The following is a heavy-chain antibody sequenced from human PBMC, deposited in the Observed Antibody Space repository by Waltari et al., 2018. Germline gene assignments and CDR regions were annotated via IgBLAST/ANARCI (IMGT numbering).Heavy chain of an antibody. CDR3: ARDTRGWSNYFDP. CDR1: GFIFRSYS. CDR2: ISPNRQER. J-gene: IGHJ5*02. V-gene: IGHV3-21*01. D-gene: IGHD6-19*01. Sequence: EVQLVESGGGLVKPGGSLRLSCEASGFIFRSYSMNWVRQAPGKGLECVAAISPNRQERHYTDSVKGRFTISRDDARNSLYLQMNGLTAEDSSVYYCARDTRGWSNYFDPWGQGTLVTVSS.